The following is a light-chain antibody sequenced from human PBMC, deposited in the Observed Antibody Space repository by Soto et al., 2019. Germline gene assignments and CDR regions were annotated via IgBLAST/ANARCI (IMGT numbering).Light chain of an antibody. CDR1: SSDVGGYDF. V-gene: IGLV2-14*01. Sequence: QSVLTQPASVSGSPGQSITISCTGTSSDVGGYDFVSWYQHHPGKAPKLMIYEVSTRPSGVSNRFSGSESGNTASLTISGLQAEDEADYYCSSYTSDWGVFGTGTKVTVL. CDR3: SSYTSDWGV. CDR2: EVS. J-gene: IGLJ1*01.